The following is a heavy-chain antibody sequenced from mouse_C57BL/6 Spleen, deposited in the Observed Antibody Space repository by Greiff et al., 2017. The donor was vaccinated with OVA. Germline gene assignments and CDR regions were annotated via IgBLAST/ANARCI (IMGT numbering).Heavy chain of an antibody. Sequence: VQRVESGPELVKPGASLKISCKASGYAFSSSWMNWVKQRPGKGLEWIGRIYPGDGDTNYNGKFKGKATLTADKSSSTAYMQRSSLTSDDSAVYFCARSIVGGSSYYYAMDYWGQGTSVTVSS. D-gene: IGHD1-1*01. CDR2: IYPGDGDT. J-gene: IGHJ4*01. V-gene: IGHV1-82*01. CDR3: ARSIVGGSSYYYAMDY. CDR1: GYAFSSSW.